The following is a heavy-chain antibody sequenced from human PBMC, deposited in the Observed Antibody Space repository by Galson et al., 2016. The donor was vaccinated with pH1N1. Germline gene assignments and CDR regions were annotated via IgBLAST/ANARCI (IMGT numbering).Heavy chain of an antibody. V-gene: IGHV3-23*01. CDR3: AKDLGDNIWGSYRPGD. J-gene: IGHJ4*02. Sequence: SLRLSCAASGFAFSNYAMSWVRQAPGKGLEWVSATSGSGDTTYFADSVRGRFTVSRDHSKNTLYLQMSSLRADDTGVYYCAKDLGDNIWGSYRPGDWGLGTLVTVSS. CDR1: GFAFSNYA. CDR2: TSGSGDTT. D-gene: IGHD3-16*02.